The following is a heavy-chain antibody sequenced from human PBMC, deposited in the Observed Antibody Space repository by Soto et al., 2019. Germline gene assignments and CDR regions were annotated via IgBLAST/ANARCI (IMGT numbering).Heavy chain of an antibody. J-gene: IGHJ4*02. V-gene: IGHV3-21*01. Sequence: EVQLVESGGGLVKPGGSLRVSCAASGFTFSAYSLNWVRQAPGKGLEWVASIRSTGTYIYYADSVEGRFTISRDNAKTSLQLQMASLRAEDTAVYYWARGASTASSTWVDYWGQGTLVIVSS. CDR2: IRSTGTYI. CDR1: GFTFSAYS. CDR3: ARGASTASSTWVDY. D-gene: IGHD2-21*02.